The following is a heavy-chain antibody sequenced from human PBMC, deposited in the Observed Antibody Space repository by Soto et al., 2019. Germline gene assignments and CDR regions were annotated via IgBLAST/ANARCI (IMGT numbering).Heavy chain of an antibody. CDR2: IYYSGST. CDR3: ARWRTRIAAAGTGWFDP. Sequence: SETLSLTCTVSGGSISSYYWSWIRQPPGKGPEWIGYIYYSGSTNYNPSLKSRVTISVDTSKNQFSLKLSSVTAADTAVYYCARWRTRIAAAGTGWFDPWGQGTLVTVSS. V-gene: IGHV4-59*01. J-gene: IGHJ5*02. D-gene: IGHD6-13*01. CDR1: GGSISSYY.